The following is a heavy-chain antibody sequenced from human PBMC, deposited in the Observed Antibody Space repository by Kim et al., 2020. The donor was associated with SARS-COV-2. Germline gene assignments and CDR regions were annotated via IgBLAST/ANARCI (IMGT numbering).Heavy chain of an antibody. CDR3: ARPEGEVVSYEPLFDY. J-gene: IGHJ4*01. CDR2: ISYDGSNK. D-gene: IGHD2-15*01. CDR1: GFTFSSYA. Sequence: GGSLRLSCAASGFTFSSYAMHWVRQAPGKGLEWVAVISYDGSNKYYADSVKGRFTISRDNSKNTLYLQMNSLRAEDTAVYYCARPEGEVVSYEPLFDYW. V-gene: IGHV3-30-3*01.